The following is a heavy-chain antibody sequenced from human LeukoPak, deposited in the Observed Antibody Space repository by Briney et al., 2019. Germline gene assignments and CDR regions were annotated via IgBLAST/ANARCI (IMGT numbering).Heavy chain of an antibody. V-gene: IGHV1-18*01. CDR2: VSAYNGNT. Sequence: PWASVKVSCKASGYTFYYYGISWVRQAPGQGLEWMGWVSAYNGNTNYAQKLQGRVAMTTDTSTSTAYMELRSLRSDDTAVYYCVREENWFDPWGQGTLVTVSS. J-gene: IGHJ5*02. CDR1: GYTFYYYG. CDR3: VREENWFDP.